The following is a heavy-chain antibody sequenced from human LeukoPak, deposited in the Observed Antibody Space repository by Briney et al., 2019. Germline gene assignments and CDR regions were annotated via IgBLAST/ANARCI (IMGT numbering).Heavy chain of an antibody. CDR2: ISGSGGST. CDR3: AKRGSSWSYFDY. J-gene: IGHJ4*02. D-gene: IGHD6-13*01. Sequence: PGGSLRLSCAASGFTFSSYAMSWVRQAPGKGLEWVSAISGSGGSTYYADSVKGRFTISRDNSKATLYLQMNSLRADDTAVYFCAKRGSSWSYFDYWGQGTLVTVSS. V-gene: IGHV3-23*01. CDR1: GFTFSSYA.